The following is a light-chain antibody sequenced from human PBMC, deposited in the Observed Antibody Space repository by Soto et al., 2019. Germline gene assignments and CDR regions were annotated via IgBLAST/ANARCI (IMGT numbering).Light chain of an antibody. CDR3: QQSGSSPRT. V-gene: IGKV3-20*01. Sequence: EIVLTQSPGTLSLSPGERATLSCRASQSVSNVYLAWYQQKPGQAPRLLIYDTSNRATGIQDRFSGSGSGTDFNLTISRLEPEDFAVYDCQQSGSSPRTFGQGTKLEIK. CDR2: DTS. CDR1: QSVSNVY. J-gene: IGKJ2*01.